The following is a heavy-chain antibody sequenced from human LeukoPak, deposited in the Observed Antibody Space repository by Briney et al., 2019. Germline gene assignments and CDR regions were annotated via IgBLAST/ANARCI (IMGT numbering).Heavy chain of an antibody. D-gene: IGHD6-19*01. CDR2: IYTSGST. V-gene: IGHV4-4*07. J-gene: IGHJ4*02. CDR3: AREMGPVAVAGTDFDY. Sequence: SETLSLTCTVSGESISSYYWSGIRQPAGKGLEWIGRIYTSGSTNYNPSLKSRVTMSVDTSKNQFSLKLSSVTAADTAVYYCAREMGPVAVAGTDFDYWGQGTLVTVSS. CDR1: GESISSYY.